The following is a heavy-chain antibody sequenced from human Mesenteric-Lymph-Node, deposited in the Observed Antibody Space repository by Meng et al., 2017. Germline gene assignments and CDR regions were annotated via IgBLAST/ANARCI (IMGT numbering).Heavy chain of an antibody. V-gene: IGHV7-4-1*02. CDR1: GYTFTKYA. D-gene: IGHD2-2*01. CDR3: ARGNHCSSTSCPPDC. Sequence: QVHLVHTGSELKKPGASVKVSCKASGYTFTKYAMNWVRQAPGQGLEWMGWINTDTGNPTYAQGFTGRFVFSSDTSVSTAYLQISSLKAEDTAVYYCARGNHCSSTSCPPDCWGQGTLVTVSS. CDR2: INTDTGNP. J-gene: IGHJ4*02.